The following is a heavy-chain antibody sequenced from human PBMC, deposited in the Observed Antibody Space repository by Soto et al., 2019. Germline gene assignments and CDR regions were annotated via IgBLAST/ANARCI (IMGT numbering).Heavy chain of an antibody. D-gene: IGHD3-16*01. CDR3: AYDLHYALDI. Sequence: GGSLRLSCAASGFTFSTYAMSWVRQAPGKGLEWVSAISPNGDATYYADSVKGRFTISRDNSRNTLYLQMNSLKTEDTAVYYCAYDLHYALDIWGQGTLVTVSS. V-gene: IGHV3-23*01. J-gene: IGHJ1*01. CDR1: GFTFSTYA. CDR2: ISPNGDAT.